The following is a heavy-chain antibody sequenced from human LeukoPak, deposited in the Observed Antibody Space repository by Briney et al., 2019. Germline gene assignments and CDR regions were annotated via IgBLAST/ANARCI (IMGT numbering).Heavy chain of an antibody. CDR2: INHSGST. CDR3: ARGEVPYYYDSSGPFDY. J-gene: IGHJ4*02. CDR1: GGSFSGYY. D-gene: IGHD3-22*01. V-gene: IGHV4-34*01. Sequence: PSETLSLTCAVYGGSFSGYYWSWIRQPPVKGLEWIGEINHSGSTNYNPSLKSRVTISVDTSKNQFSLKLSSVTAADTAVYYCARGEVPYYYDSSGPFDYWGQGTLVTVSS.